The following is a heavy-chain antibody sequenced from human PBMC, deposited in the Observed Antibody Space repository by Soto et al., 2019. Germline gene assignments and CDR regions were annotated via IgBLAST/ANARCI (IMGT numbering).Heavy chain of an antibody. Sequence: QLQLQESGPGLVKPGETLPLTCTVSGGSISTSAYYWGWIRQPPGKGLEWIGTIYYSGTSYHNPSLKSRVTISVDTSKNQFSLTLTSVTAADTAVYYGASRVEGLYSGNDRYYFDYWGQGTLVTVSS. CDR2: IYYSGTS. CDR3: ASRVEGLYSGNDRYYFDY. J-gene: IGHJ4*02. V-gene: IGHV4-39*01. CDR1: GGSISTSAYY. D-gene: IGHD5-12*01.